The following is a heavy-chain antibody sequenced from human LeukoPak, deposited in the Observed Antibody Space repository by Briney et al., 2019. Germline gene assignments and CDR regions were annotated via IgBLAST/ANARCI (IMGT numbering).Heavy chain of an antibody. D-gene: IGHD2-15*01. V-gene: IGHV1-69*13. CDR2: IIPIFGTA. CDR3: ARSGYCSGGSCYSSDYYYYYGMDV. CDR1: GYTFTSYY. J-gene: IGHJ6*02. Sequence: ASVKVSCKASGYTFTSYYMHWVRQAPGQGLEWMGGIIPIFGTANYAQKFQGRVTITADESTSTAYMELSSLRSEDTAVYYCARSGYCSGGSCYSSDYYYYYGMDVWGQGTTVTVSS.